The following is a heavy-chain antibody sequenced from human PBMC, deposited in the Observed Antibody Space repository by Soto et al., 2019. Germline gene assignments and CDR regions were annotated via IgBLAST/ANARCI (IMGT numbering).Heavy chain of an antibody. J-gene: IGHJ5*02. Sequence: RGGSLRLSCTASGFTLQNYAMAWVRQAPGKGLEWVSTLIGGHYGTAYSYSVKGRFTVSRDNSKNCLYLQMNSLGVEDTAMYFCAKGKSTGDIDWFDPWGQGSLVTVSS. CDR2: LIGGHYGT. CDR3: AKGKSTGDIDWFDP. V-gene: IGHV3-23*01. CDR1: GFTLQNYA. D-gene: IGHD3-10*01.